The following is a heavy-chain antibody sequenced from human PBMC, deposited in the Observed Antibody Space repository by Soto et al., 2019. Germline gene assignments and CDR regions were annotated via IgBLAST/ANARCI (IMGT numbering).Heavy chain of an antibody. CDR3: ARLGSGYSISYYFDY. J-gene: IGHJ4*02. CDR2: IIPIFGTA. V-gene: IGHV1-69*13. CDR1: GGTFSSYA. D-gene: IGHD3-22*01. Sequence: SVKVSCKASGGTFSSYAISWVRQAPGQGLEWMGGIIPIFGTANYAQKFQGRVTITADESTSTAYMELSSLRSEDTAVYYCARLGSGYSISYYFDYWGQGTLVTVSS.